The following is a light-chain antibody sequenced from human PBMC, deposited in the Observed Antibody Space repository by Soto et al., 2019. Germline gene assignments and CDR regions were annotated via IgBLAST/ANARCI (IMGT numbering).Light chain of an antibody. V-gene: IGLV2-14*01. CDR3: SSYTSSSTPYV. CDR2: DVT. CDR1: SSDVGGYNY. J-gene: IGLJ1*01. Sequence: QSALSQPASVSGSPGQSITMSCTGTSSDVGGYNYVSWYQQHPGKAPKLMIYDVTNRPSGVSNRFSGSKSGNTASLTISELQTEDEADYYCSSYTSSSTPYVFGTGTKLTVL.